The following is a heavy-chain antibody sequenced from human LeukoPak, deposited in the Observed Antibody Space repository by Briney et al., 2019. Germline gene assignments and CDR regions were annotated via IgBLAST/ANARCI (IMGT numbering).Heavy chain of an antibody. CDR1: GGSISSYY. CDR2: IYYSGST. V-gene: IGHV4-59*12. Sequence: SETLSLTCTVSGGSISSYYWSWIRQPPGKGLEWIGYIYYSGSTNYSPSLKSRVTISVDTSKNQFSLKLSSVTAADTAVYYCARGVYNWNIDTFDIWGQGTMVTVSS. J-gene: IGHJ3*02. CDR3: ARGVYNWNIDTFDI. D-gene: IGHD1/OR15-1a*01.